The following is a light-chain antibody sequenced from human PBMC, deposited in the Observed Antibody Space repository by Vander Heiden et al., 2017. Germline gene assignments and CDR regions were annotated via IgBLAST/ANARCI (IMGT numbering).Light chain of an antibody. Sequence: DIQLTQSPSNLSASVRDRVTITCRASQSISSWLAWYQQKPGKAPKLLIYKASSLESGVPSRFSGSGSGTEFTLTISSLQPDDFATYYCQQYNSYSSWTFGQGTKVEIK. CDR1: QSISSW. V-gene: IGKV1-5*03. CDR2: KAS. J-gene: IGKJ1*01. CDR3: QQYNSYSSWT.